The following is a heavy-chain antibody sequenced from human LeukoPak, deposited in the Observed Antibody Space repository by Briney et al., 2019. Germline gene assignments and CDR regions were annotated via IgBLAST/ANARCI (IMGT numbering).Heavy chain of an antibody. CDR2: ISSSGSTI. CDR3: ARLRGGYRLY. Sequence: GGSLRLSCAASGFTFSDYEMNWVRQAPGKGLEWVSYISSSGSTIYYADSVKGRFTISRDQAKNSLYLQINSLRAEDTAVYYCARLRGGYRLYWGQGTLVTVSS. V-gene: IGHV3-48*03. CDR1: GFTFSDYE. D-gene: IGHD5-24*01. J-gene: IGHJ4*02.